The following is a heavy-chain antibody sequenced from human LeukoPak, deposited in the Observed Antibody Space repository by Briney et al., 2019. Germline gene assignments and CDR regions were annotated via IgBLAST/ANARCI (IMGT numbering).Heavy chain of an antibody. D-gene: IGHD3-10*01. CDR3: ARGPHIYSYCYGSGSYRDY. CDR2: MNPNSGNT. CDR1: GYTFTSYD. J-gene: IGHJ4*02. Sequence: GASVKVSCKASGYTFTSYDINWVRQATGQGLEWMGWMNPNSGNTGYAQKFQGRVTMTRNTSISTAYMELSSLRSEDTAVYYCARGPHIYSYCYGSGSYRDYWGQGTLVTVSS. V-gene: IGHV1-8*01.